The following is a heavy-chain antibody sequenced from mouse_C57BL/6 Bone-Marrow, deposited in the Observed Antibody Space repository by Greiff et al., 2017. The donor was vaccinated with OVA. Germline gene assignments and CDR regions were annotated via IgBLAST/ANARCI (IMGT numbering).Heavy chain of an antibody. Sequence: EVQVVESGGGLVQPGGSMKLSCVASGFTFSNYWMNWVRQSPEKGLEWVAQIRLKSDNYATHYAESVKGRFTISRDDSKSSVYLQMNNLRAEDTGSYYCTGNGYYGAYWGQGTLVTVSA. J-gene: IGHJ3*01. CDR3: TGNGYYGAY. CDR2: IRLKSDNYAT. D-gene: IGHD2-3*01. CDR1: GFTFSNYW. V-gene: IGHV6-3*01.